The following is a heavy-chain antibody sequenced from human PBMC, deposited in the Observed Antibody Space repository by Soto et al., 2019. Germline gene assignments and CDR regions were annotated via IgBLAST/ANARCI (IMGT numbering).Heavy chain of an antibody. D-gene: IGHD3-10*01. CDR3: AKFCRGSTYYFDS. CDR1: GFTFSNYA. V-gene: IGHV3-23*01. CDR2: ISGSGGST. Sequence: EVQLLESGGGLVQPGGSLRLSCAASGFTFSNYAMTWVRQAPGKGLEWVSAISGSGGSTYYADSVKGRFTISRDNSKNTLYLQMNSLRAEDTAVYYCAKFCRGSTYYFDSWGQGTLVTVSS. J-gene: IGHJ4*02.